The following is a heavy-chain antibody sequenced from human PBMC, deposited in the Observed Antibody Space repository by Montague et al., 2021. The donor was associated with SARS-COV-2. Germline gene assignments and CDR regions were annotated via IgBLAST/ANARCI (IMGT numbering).Heavy chain of an antibody. V-gene: IGHV4-55*09. Sequence: SETLSLTCAVSGDSINSEHWWSWVRQPPGKGLEWIVETHRWGGTNYNPSLKSRITMAVDTSKNQFSLNLISVTAADTAVYFCVRMGAAHRLNNWFDPWGQGALVTVSS. J-gene: IGHJ5*02. CDR2: THRWGGT. CDR3: VRMGAAHRLNNWFDP. CDR1: GDSINSEHW. D-gene: IGHD1-26*01.